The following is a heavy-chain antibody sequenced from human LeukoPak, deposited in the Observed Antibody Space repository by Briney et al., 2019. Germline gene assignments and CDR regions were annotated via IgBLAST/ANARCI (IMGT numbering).Heavy chain of an antibody. CDR3: ARGYGYYFES. D-gene: IGHD5-18*01. J-gene: IGHJ4*02. Sequence: SGTLSLTCTVSGGSISSYYWNWIRQPPGKGQDRIGYIYSSGSTNYNPSLKSRVARTVDTSRNQFSLKLSSVTTADTAVYYCARGYGYYFESWGQGTLVTVSS. V-gene: IGHV4-59*03. CDR2: IYSSGST. CDR1: GGSISSYY.